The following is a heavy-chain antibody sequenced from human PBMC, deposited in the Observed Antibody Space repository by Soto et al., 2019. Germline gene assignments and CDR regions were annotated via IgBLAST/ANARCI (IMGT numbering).Heavy chain of an antibody. V-gene: IGHV1-8*01. CDR2: MNPNSGNT. J-gene: IGHJ4*02. D-gene: IGHD3-3*01. CDR3: ARGNRGIYDFWSIPYYFDY. CDR1: GYTFTSYD. Sequence: VSVKVSCKASGYTFTSYDINWVRQATGQGLEWMGWMNPNSGNTGYAQKFQGRVTMTRNTSISTAYMELSSLRSEDTAVYYCARGNRGIYDFWSIPYYFDYWGQGTLVTVSS.